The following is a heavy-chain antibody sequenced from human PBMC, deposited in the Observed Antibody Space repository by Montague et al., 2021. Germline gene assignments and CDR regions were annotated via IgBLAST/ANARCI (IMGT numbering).Heavy chain of an antibody. J-gene: IGHJ4*02. CDR1: GFTFSRYW. CDR2: INSDGSST. CDR3: ASQATVTTEVGWNYFDY. Sequence: SLRLSCAASGFTFSRYWMHWVRQAPGKGLVWVSRINSDGSSTSYADSVKGRFTISRDNAKNTLYLQMNSLRAEDTAVYYCASQATVTTEVGWNYFDYWGQGTLVTVSS. D-gene: IGHD4-17*01. V-gene: IGHV3-74*01.